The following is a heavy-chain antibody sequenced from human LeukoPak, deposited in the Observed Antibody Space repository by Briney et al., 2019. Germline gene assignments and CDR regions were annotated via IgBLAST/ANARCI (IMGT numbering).Heavy chain of an antibody. V-gene: IGHV3-30-3*01. J-gene: IGHJ3*02. CDR2: ISYDGSNK. D-gene: IGHD1-26*01. CDR3: AREKVGAIALDI. CDR1: GFTFSSYA. Sequence: PGRSLRLSCAASGFTFSSYAMHWVRQAPGKGLEWVAVISYDGSNKYYADSVKGRSTISRDNSKNTLYLQMNSLRAEDTAVYYCAREKVGAIALDIWGQGTMVTVSS.